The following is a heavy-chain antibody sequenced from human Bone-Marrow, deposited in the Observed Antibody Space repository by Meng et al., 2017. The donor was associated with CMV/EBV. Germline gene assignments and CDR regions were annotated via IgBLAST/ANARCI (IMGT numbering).Heavy chain of an antibody. J-gene: IGHJ4*02. V-gene: IGHV3-48*04. D-gene: IGHD3-22*01. Sequence: GESLKISCAASGFTFSSYSMNWVRQAPGKGLEWVSYISSSGSTIYYADSVKGRFTISRDNAKNSLYLQMNSLRAEDTAVYYCARDDSSGYHYWGQGTLVTVSS. CDR1: GFTFSSYS. CDR3: ARDDSSGYHY. CDR2: ISSSGSTI.